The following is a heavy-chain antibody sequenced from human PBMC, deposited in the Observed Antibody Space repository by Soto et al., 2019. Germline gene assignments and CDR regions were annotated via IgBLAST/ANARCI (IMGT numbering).Heavy chain of an antibody. CDR2: INPGDSQT. CDR1: CYSFVNYW. CDR3: ARPSNNYVAY. J-gene: IGHJ1*01. V-gene: IGHV5-51*01. D-gene: IGHD3-16*01. Sequence: GEPLKISCRASCYSFVNYWIVRVRQMPGKGLEWMAIINPGDSQTRYSPSFQGQVTISADKSLSTVYLQWSRLKASDTAMYFCARPSNNYVAYWGQGALVTVSS.